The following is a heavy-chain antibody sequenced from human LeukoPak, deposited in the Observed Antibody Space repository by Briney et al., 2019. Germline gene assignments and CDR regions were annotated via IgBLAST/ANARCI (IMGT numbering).Heavy chain of an antibody. J-gene: IGHJ5*02. V-gene: IGHV4-38-2*02. CDR2: IYHSGST. CDR1: GYSISSDYY. CDR3: ARGDYDFWSGP. D-gene: IGHD3-3*01. Sequence: SETLSLTCTVSGYSISSDYYWGWIRPPPGKGLEWIGSIYHSGSTYYTPSLKSRVTISVDTSKNQFSLKLSSVTAADTAVYYCARGDYDFWSGPWGQGTLVTVSS.